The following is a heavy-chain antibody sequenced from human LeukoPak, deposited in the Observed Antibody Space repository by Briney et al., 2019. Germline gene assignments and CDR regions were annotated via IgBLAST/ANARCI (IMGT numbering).Heavy chain of an antibody. V-gene: IGHV1-3*01. J-gene: IGHJ4*02. CDR3: ASTGYSSSWYGVFDY. CDR2: INAGNHNT. CDR1: GYTFTGYY. D-gene: IGHD6-13*01. Sequence: GASVKVSCKASGYTFTGYYMHWVRQAPGQRLEWMGWINAGNHNTKYSQKFQGRVTITRDTSASTAYMELSSLRSEDTAVYYCASTGYSSSWYGVFDYWGQGTLVTVSS.